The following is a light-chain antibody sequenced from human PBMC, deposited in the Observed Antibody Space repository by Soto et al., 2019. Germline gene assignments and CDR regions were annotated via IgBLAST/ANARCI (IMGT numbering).Light chain of an antibody. Sequence: EIVLTQSPGTLSLSPGERATLSCRASQSVTASYLAWYQHKPGQAPRLLIYEASRRATGIPGRFSGSGSGTDFTLTISRLEPEDFAVYYCQQYGTSPRTFGQGTKLEI. CDR3: QQYGTSPRT. CDR1: QSVTASY. V-gene: IGKV3-20*01. J-gene: IGKJ2*01. CDR2: EAS.